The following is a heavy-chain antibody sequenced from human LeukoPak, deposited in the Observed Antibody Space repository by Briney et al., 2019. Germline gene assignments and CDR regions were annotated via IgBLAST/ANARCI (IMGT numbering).Heavy chain of an antibody. V-gene: IGHV4-59*01. Sequence: SETLSLTCSVSGGPITVYHWIWIRQPPGKGLEWIGYIYYSGSTNYNPSLKSRVTISVDTSKNQFSLKLSSVTATDTAVYYCAREHYYYYYMDVWGKGTTVTISS. CDR3: AREHYYYYYMDV. CDR1: GGPITVYH. CDR2: IYYSGST. J-gene: IGHJ6*03.